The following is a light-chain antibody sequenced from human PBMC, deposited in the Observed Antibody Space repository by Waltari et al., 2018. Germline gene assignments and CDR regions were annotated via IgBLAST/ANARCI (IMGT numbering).Light chain of an antibody. V-gene: IGLV1-44*01. Sequence: QSVLAQPPSVSGPPGQRVTIFCSGGSSNIGVNVVNWYQLLPGTSPRLLIFTNDQRPSGVPDRFSGSKSGTSASLAISGLQSEDEGHYYCAVWDDNLSGVVFGAGTQVTVL. CDR2: TND. CDR3: AVWDDNLSGVV. J-gene: IGLJ1*01. CDR1: SSNIGVNV.